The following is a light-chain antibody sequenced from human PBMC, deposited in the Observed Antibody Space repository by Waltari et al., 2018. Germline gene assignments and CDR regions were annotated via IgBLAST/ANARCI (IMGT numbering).Light chain of an antibody. Sequence: DIQMTQSPSSLSASVGDRVTITCRASQSISSYLNWYQQKPGKAPKHLIYAASNLQSGVPSRFRGSGTGTDFTLTISSLQPEDFATYYGQQSYSTPRTFGQGNKVEIK. J-gene: IGKJ1*01. CDR1: QSISSY. V-gene: IGKV1-39*01. CDR3: QQSYSTPRT. CDR2: AAS.